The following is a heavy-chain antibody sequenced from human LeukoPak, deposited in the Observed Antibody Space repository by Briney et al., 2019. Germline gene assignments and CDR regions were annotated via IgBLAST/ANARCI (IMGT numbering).Heavy chain of an antibody. J-gene: IGHJ4*02. D-gene: IGHD1-20*01. CDR1: GYTFTSYY. Sequence: ASVKVSCKASGYTFTSYYMHWVRQAPGQGLEWMGLINPSGGSTSYAQKFQGRVTMTRDTSTSTVYMELSSLRSEDTAVYYCAGARYNWNYGDYWGQGTLVTVSS. CDR2: INPSGGST. CDR3: AGARYNWNYGDY. V-gene: IGHV1-46*01.